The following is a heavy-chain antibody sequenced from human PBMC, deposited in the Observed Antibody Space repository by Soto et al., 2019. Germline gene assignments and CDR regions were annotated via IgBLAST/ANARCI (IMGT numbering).Heavy chain of an antibody. CDR3: TRAYYDFWSGSHYFDY. CDR2: IRSKAYGGTT. CDR1: GFTFGDYA. Sequence: GGSLRLSCTASGFTFGDYAMSWVRQAPGKGLEWVGFIRSKAYGGTTEYAASVKGRFTISRDDSKSIAYLQMNSLKTEDTAVYYCTRAYYDFWSGSHYFDYWGQGTLVTVSS. J-gene: IGHJ4*02. D-gene: IGHD3-3*01. V-gene: IGHV3-49*04.